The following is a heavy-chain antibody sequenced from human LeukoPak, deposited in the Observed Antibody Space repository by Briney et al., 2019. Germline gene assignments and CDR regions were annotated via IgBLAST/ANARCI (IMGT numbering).Heavy chain of an antibody. CDR3: ARDRGDDAVSYFDY. CDR2: IIPIFGTA. J-gene: IGHJ4*02. CDR1: GGTFSSYA. Sequence: VASVKVSCTASGGTFSSYAISWVRQAPGQGLEWMGGIIPIFGTANYAQKFQGRVTITADESTSTAYMELSSLRSEDTAVYYCARDRGDDAVSYFDYWGQGTLVTVSS. V-gene: IGHV1-69*13. D-gene: IGHD5/OR15-5a*01.